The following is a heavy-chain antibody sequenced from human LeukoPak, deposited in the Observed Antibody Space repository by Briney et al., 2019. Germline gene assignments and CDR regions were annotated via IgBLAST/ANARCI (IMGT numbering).Heavy chain of an antibody. CDR3: ARVIWGRFDS. CDR1: GFSFSSYE. Sequence: TGGSLRLSCVVSGFSFSSYEMNWVRQAPGKGLEWVSYINSVGGTMHYADSVKGRFTISRDNAKNSLYLQLNSLRAEDTAVYYCARVIWGRFDSWGQGTLVTVSS. CDR2: INSVGGTM. V-gene: IGHV3-48*03. D-gene: IGHD7-27*01. J-gene: IGHJ5*01.